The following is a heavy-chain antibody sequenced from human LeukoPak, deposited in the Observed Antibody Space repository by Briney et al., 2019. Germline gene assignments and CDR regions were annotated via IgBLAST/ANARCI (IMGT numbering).Heavy chain of an antibody. D-gene: IGHD5-18*01. CDR1: GLTFSDFW. CDR3: ATGHSYGYDY. Sequence: HSGGSLRLSCAASGLTFSDFWMHWVRQPPGKGLVWVALVKGDGRTTIYADSVKGRFTISRDNAKNTLYLQMNSLRADDSGVYYCATGHSYGYDYWGQGVLVTVSS. CDR2: VKGDGRTT. J-gene: IGHJ4*02. V-gene: IGHV3-74*01.